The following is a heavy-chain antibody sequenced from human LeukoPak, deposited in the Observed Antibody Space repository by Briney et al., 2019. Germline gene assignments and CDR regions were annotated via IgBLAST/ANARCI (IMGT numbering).Heavy chain of an antibody. CDR3: ARSMTSYDET. V-gene: IGHV3-74*01. CDR2: INTDGSSA. Sequence: RGSLRLSCAASGFTFNSYWMHWVRQAPGKGLVWVSRINTDGSSANYADSVKGRFTISRDNAKSTLSLQMNSLRVEDTAVYYCARSMTSYDETWGQGTLVTVSS. CDR1: GFTFNSYW. J-gene: IGHJ5*02. D-gene: IGHD2/OR15-2a*01.